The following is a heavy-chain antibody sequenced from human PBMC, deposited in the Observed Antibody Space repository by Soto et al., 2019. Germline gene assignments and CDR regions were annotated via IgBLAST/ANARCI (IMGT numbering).Heavy chain of an antibody. CDR3: ARSLEGTTVTKCFDP. D-gene: IGHD4-17*01. CDR1: ADTFNRYS. V-gene: IGHV1-69*01. CDR2: ITPVLGTA. J-gene: IGHJ5*02. Sequence: QVQLVQSGAEVKMPGSSVKVSCKASADTFNRYSLSWLRQAPGQRLEWMGGITPVLGTADYAQSLEDRVTITADALTSKVYMELSSLRSDDTAVYYCARSLEGTTVTKCFDPWGQGALVTVSS.